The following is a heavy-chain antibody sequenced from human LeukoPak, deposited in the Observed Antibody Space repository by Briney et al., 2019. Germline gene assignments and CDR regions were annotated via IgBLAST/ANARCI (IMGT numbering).Heavy chain of an antibody. CDR1: GYTFTGYY. CDR3: ARVNMYYGSGSYTKTGGHY. CDR2: INPNSGGT. J-gene: IGHJ4*02. D-gene: IGHD3-10*01. Sequence: ASVKVSCKASGYTFTGYYMHWVRQAPGQGLEWMGWINPNSGGTNYAQKFQGRVTMTRDTSISTAYMELSRLRSDDTAVYYCARVNMYYGSGSYTKTGGHYWGQGTLVTVSS. V-gene: IGHV1-2*02.